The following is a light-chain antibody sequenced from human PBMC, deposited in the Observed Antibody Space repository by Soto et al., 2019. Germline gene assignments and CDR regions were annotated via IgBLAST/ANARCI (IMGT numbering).Light chain of an antibody. V-gene: IGLV1-44*01. CDR1: SSNIGSNT. CDR3: AAWDDSLNGWV. J-gene: IGLJ3*02. CDR2: SND. Sequence: QAVVTQAPSASGTPGQRVTISCSGSSSNIGSNTVSWYQQVPGTAPKLLIYSNDQRPSGVPDRFSGSKSGTSASLAIGGLQPEDEADYYCAAWDDSLNGWVFGGGTKLTVL.